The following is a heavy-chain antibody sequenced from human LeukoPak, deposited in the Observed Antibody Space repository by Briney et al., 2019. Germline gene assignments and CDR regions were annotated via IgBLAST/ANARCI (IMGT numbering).Heavy chain of an antibody. D-gene: IGHD2-8*01. J-gene: IGHJ6*02. Sequence: GGSLRLSCAASGFTFSSYSMNWVRQAPGKGLEWVSSISSSSSYIYYADSVKGRFTISRDNAKNSLYLQMNSLRAEDTAVYYCARARDIVLMVYAPIVVGDYGMDVWGQGTTVTVSS. CDR2: ISSSSSYI. CDR3: ARARDIVLMVYAPIVVGDYGMDV. CDR1: GFTFSSYS. V-gene: IGHV3-21*01.